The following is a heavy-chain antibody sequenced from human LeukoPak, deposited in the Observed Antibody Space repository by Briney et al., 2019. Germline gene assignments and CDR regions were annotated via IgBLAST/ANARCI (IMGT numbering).Heavy chain of an antibody. Sequence: ASVKVSCKASGYTFTSYDINWVRQATGQGLEWMGWMNPNTGNTGHAQKFQDRVTMTRNTSIGTAYMELSSLRSEDTAVYYCARGRDDYIDAFDIWGQGTMVTVSS. CDR2: MNPNTGNT. CDR3: ARGRDDYIDAFDI. CDR1: GYTFTSYD. V-gene: IGHV1-8*01. J-gene: IGHJ3*02. D-gene: IGHD5-24*01.